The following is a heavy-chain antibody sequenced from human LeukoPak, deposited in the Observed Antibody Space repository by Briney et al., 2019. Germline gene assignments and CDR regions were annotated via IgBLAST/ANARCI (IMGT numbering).Heavy chain of an antibody. CDR2: ISGLSSYT. Sequence: PGGSLRLSCSASGFILSDYDMNWVRQAPGKGLEWVSSISGLSSYTYYGESVKGRFSISRDNAKNSLYLQMNSLGAEDTATYYCGRAFPPLRTSSAGDLWGQGILVTVSS. CDR3: GRAFPPLRTSSAGDL. CDR1: GFILSDYD. J-gene: IGHJ4*02. V-gene: IGHV3-21*01. D-gene: IGHD3-16*01.